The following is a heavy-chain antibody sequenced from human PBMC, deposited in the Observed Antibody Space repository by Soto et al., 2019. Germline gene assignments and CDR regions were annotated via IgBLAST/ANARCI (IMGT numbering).Heavy chain of an antibody. CDR1: GFSFVDYA. Sequence: EVQLAESGGGLVQPGRSLRLSCAASGFSFVDYAMHWVRQVPGQGLEWVSGISWDGGYTGYADSVKGRFTISRDNVTNTHYIQMNSMRVEDAALYYCVKDEGVCNAISCKDPLDNWGQGTKVTVS. CDR2: ISWDGGYT. J-gene: IGHJ3*02. V-gene: IGHV3-9*01. CDR3: VKDEGVCNAISCKDPLDN. D-gene: IGHD2-2*01.